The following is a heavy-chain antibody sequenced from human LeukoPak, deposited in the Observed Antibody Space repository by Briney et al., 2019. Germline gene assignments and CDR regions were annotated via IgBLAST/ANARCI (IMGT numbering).Heavy chain of an antibody. J-gene: IGHJ4*02. Sequence: SETLSLTCAVYGGSFSGYYWRWIRQPPGKGLEWIGEINHSESTNYNPPLKSRVTISVDTSKNQFSLKLSSVTAADTAVYYCASLGYSGYDYHYWGQGTLVTVSS. CDR3: ASLGYSGYDYHY. CDR2: INHSEST. CDR1: GGSFSGYY. D-gene: IGHD5-12*01. V-gene: IGHV4-34*01.